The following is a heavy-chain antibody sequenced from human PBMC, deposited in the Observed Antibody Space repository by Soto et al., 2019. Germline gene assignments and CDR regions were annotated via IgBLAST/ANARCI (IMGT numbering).Heavy chain of an antibody. J-gene: IGHJ3*02. D-gene: IGHD3-9*01. CDR2: ISGSGGST. Sequence: GGSLRLSCAASGFTFSSYAMSWVRQAPGKGLEWVSAISGSGGSTYYADSVKGRFTISRDNSKNTLYLQMNSLRAEDTAVYYCAKDSVYDILTGYYKVADAFDIWGQGTMVTVS. CDR1: GFTFSSYA. CDR3: AKDSVYDILTGYYKVADAFDI. V-gene: IGHV3-23*01.